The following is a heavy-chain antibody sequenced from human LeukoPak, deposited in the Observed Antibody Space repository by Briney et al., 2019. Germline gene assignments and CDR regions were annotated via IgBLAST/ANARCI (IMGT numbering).Heavy chain of an antibody. J-gene: IGHJ4*02. CDR1: RSTFDKYG. Sequence: PGGSLRLSCAASRSTFDKYGMSWVRQTAGKVLEWVSGINWNGRSIVYADSVKGRFTVSRDNAKSSLYLQMNSLRAEDTALYYCAKDPSDHSYGWSWWDFEYWGPGTIVTVS. D-gene: IGHD5-18*01. CDR3: AKDPSDHSYGWSWWDFEY. V-gene: IGHV3-20*04. CDR2: INWNGRSI.